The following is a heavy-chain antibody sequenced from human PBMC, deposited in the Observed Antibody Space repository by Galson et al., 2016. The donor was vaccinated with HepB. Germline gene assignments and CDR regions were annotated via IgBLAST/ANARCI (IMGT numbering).Heavy chain of an antibody. Sequence: SLRLSCAASGFTFSRYSMHWVRQAPGKGLEWVTVISSDGSNKYYADSVKGRFTISRDNSKNTLYLQMNSLRAEDTAVYYCAKAPYYYGSGSYLYFHYWGLGPLVTLSS. J-gene: IGHJ4*02. V-gene: IGHV3-30*18. CDR2: ISSDGSNK. D-gene: IGHD3-10*01. CDR1: GFTFSRYS. CDR3: AKAPYYYGSGSYLYFHY.